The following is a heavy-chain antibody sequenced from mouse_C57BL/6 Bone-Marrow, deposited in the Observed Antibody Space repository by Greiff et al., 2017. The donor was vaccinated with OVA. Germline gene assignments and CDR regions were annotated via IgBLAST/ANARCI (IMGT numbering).Heavy chain of an antibody. D-gene: IGHD1-1*01. V-gene: IGHV1-15*01. CDR2: IDPETGGT. Sequence: VQLQQSGAELVRPGASVTLSCKASGYTFTDYEMHWVKQTPVHGLEWIGAIDPETGGTAYNQKFKGKAILTADKSSSTAYMELRSLTSEDSAVYYCTRSHYYGSRYFDYWGQGTTLTVSS. CDR1: GYTFTDYE. CDR3: TRSHYYGSRYFDY. J-gene: IGHJ2*01.